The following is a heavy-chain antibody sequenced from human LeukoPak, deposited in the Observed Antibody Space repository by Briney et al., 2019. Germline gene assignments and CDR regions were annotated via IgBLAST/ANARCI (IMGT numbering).Heavy chain of an antibody. CDR3: AKHPDLSSSSQYFDC. Sequence: GGSLRLSCAASGSTFSSYAMSWVGQAPGRGLEWVSVIRGCGAGSYYADSVKGRVTVSRDNSKNTVFLQMNSLRAEDTAVYYCAKHPDLSSSSQYFDCWGQGTLVTVSS. D-gene: IGHD6-6*01. CDR1: GSTFSSYA. CDR2: IRGCGAGS. V-gene: IGHV3-23*01. J-gene: IGHJ4*02.